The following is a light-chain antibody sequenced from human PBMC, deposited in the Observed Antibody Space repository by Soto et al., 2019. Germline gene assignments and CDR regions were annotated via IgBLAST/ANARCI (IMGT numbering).Light chain of an antibody. CDR3: QHYNNWPRT. CDR2: GAS. J-gene: IGKJ1*01. V-gene: IGKV3-15*01. Sequence: EIVMTQSPATMSVSPGERATLSCRASQIVSSNLAGYQQKPGQAPRHLIYGASTRATGIPSRFSGSGSGTEFTLTISSLQSEDFAVYYCQHYNNWPRTFGQGTKVEIK. CDR1: QIVSSN.